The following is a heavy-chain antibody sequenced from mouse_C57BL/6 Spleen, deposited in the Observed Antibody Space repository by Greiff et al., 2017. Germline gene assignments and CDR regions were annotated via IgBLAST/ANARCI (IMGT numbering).Heavy chain of an antibody. CDR1: GFTFTDYY. Sequence: EVKLVESGGGLVQPGGSLSLSCAASGFTFTDYYMSWVRQPPGKALEWLGFIRSKANGYTTEYSASVKGRFTISRDNSQSILYLQMNALRAEDSATYYCARSLRGDYAMDYWGQGTSVTVSS. CDR2: IRSKANGYTT. V-gene: IGHV7-3*01. CDR3: ARSLRGDYAMDY. J-gene: IGHJ4*01. D-gene: IGHD3-3*01.